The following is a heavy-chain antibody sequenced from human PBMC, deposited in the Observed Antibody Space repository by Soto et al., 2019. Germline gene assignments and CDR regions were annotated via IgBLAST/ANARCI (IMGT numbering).Heavy chain of an antibody. D-gene: IGHD6-6*01. J-gene: IGHJ6*02. CDR3: ARSSLVAAKPNYYYGMDI. CDR2: INPSGGST. CDR1: GYTFTSYD. Sequence: ASVKVSCKASGYTFTSYDMHWVRRAPGQGLEWMGIINPSGGSTSYAQKFQGRVTMARDTSTSTVYMELSSLRSEDTAVCYCARSSLVAAKPNYYYGMDIWGQGTTVTMSS. V-gene: IGHV1-46*01.